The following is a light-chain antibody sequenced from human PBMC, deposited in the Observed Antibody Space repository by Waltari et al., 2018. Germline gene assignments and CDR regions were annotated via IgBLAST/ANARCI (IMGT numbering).Light chain of an antibody. V-gene: IGLV3-21*04. CDR3: QVWDGDSDHRV. J-gene: IGLJ2*01. Sequence: SYVLTQPPSVSVAPGKTAGITCGGDNIGGKHVHWYQQKAGQAPVLVIYYDSDRPSGIPERFSGSNSGNTATLTISRVEAGDEADYYCQVWDGDSDHRVFGGGTKLTVL. CDR2: YDS. CDR1: NIGGKH.